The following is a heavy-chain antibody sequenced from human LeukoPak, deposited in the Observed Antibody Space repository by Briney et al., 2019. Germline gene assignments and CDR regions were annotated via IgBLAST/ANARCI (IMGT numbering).Heavy chain of an antibody. CDR2: ISGSGGST. V-gene: IGHV3-23*01. J-gene: IGHJ4*02. D-gene: IGHD1-26*01. CDR1: GFSFSTYS. Sequence: GGSLRLSCAASGFSFSTYSMIWVRQAPGKGLEWVSAISGSGGSTYYADSVKGRFTISRDNSKNTLYLQMNSLRAEDTAVYYCAKAPSVGASYYFDYWGQGTLVTVSS. CDR3: AKAPSVGASYYFDY.